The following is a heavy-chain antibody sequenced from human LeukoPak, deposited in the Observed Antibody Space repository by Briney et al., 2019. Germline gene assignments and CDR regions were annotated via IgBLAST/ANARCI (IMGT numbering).Heavy chain of an antibody. J-gene: IGHJ3*02. CDR3: AGTTGADSFDI. D-gene: IGHD2-8*02. CDR1: GYTFTAYY. V-gene: IGHV1-2*02. Sequence: RVASLNLSCTASGYTFTAYYMNWVRQAPGQGLEWMGCINPNRSSKNYAQRIKGRVTMTRDTSINTAYMQLSRPRSDATAVYDCAGTTGADSFDIWGQGTMVTVSS. CDR2: INPNRSSK.